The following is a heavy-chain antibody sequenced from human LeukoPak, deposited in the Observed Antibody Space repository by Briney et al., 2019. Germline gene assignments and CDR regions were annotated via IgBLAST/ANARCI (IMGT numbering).Heavy chain of an antibody. CDR3: AKAVAAGTRLEAENYYFDY. J-gene: IGHJ4*02. CDR1: GFTFSTHA. V-gene: IGHV3-23*01. D-gene: IGHD6-13*01. CDR2: ISGSGGST. Sequence: GGSLRLSCAASGFTFSTHAMSWVRQAPGKGLEWVSAISGSGGSTYYADSVKGRFTISRDNSKNTLYLQMNSLRAEDTAVYYCAKAVAAGTRLEAENYYFDYWGQGTLVTVSS.